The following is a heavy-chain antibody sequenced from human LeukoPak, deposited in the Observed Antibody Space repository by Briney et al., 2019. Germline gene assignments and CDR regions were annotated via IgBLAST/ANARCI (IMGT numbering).Heavy chain of an antibody. CDR1: GYTFTSYG. CDR3: ARDPSGDTSEFDF. D-gene: IGHD3-22*01. CDR2: ISAYNGYT. Sequence: ASVNVSCTASGYTFTSYGINWVRQAPGQGLEWMGWISAYNGYTNYAPDFQGRVTMTTDTSASTAYMELRSLRSDDTAVYYCARDPSGDTSEFDFWGQGTLVTVSS. V-gene: IGHV1-18*01. J-gene: IGHJ4*02.